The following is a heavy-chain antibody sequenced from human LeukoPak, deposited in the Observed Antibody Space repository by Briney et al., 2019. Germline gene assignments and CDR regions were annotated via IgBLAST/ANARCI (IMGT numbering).Heavy chain of an antibody. D-gene: IGHD6-13*01. CDR1: GGSISSGGYY. CDR2: IYYSGST. Sequence: SETLSLTCTVSGGSISSGGYYWSWIRQHPGKGXXXXXYIYYSGSTYYNPSLKSRVTISVDTSKNQFSLKLSSVTAADTAVYYCARAYSSSWYGRGYYFDYWGQGTLVTVSS. CDR3: ARAYSSSWYGRGYYFDY. V-gene: IGHV4-31*03. J-gene: IGHJ4*02.